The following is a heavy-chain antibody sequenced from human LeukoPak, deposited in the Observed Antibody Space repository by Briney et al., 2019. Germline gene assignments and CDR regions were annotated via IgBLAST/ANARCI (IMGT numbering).Heavy chain of an antibody. CDR3: ARTTGYYYENTGLDY. Sequence: SGPTLVKPTQTLTLTCTFSGFSLSTAGTCVNWIRQPPGKAPEWLARIDGDDDKYYSTSLKTRLTISKDTSKNQVVLTMTNMDPVDTATYYCARTTGYYYENTGLDYWGQGTLVTVSS. CDR2: IDGDDDK. J-gene: IGHJ4*02. CDR1: GFSLSTAGTC. V-gene: IGHV2-70*11. D-gene: IGHD3-22*01.